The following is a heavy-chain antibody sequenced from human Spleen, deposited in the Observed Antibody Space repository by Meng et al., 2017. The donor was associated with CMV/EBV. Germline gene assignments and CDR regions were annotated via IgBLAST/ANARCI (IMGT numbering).Heavy chain of an antibody. CDR2: INHSGST. CDR1: GGSFSGYY. CDR3: ARGQRDYYDSSGTPWDV. J-gene: IGHJ6*02. Sequence: SETLSLTCAVYGGSFSGYYWSWIRQPPGKGLEWIGEINHSGSTNYNPSLKSRVTISVDTSKNQFSLKLSSVTAADTAVYYCARGQRDYYDSSGTPWDVWGQGTTVTVSS. V-gene: IGHV4-34*01. D-gene: IGHD3-22*01.